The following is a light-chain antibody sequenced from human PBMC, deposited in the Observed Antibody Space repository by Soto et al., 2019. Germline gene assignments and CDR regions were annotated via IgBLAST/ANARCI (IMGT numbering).Light chain of an antibody. Sequence: DLQMLQSPSSLSASVGASFPITCRASQGISNYLAWYQQKPGKAPRLLIYDASTLESGVPSRFSGSGSGTEFTLTISSLQPDDFATFYRQQYNSFWTVGQGIKVVI. CDR3: QQYNSFWT. V-gene: IGKV1-16*01. CDR2: DAS. J-gene: IGKJ1*01. CDR1: QGISNY.